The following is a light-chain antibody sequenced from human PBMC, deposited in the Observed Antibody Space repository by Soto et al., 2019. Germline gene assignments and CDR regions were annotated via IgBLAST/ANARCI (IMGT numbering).Light chain of an antibody. V-gene: IGKV3D-15*01. CDR1: ETVGTN. CDR3: QQYNNWGLS. CDR2: GSS. Sequence: IVMTQSPATLSVSPGEGVTLSCRASETVGTNLAWYQQKPGQAPRLLMYGSSTRATGIPATFSGSGSGTEFTLTISSLQSEDSAVYYCQQYNNWGLSFGGGTKVEIK. J-gene: IGKJ4*01.